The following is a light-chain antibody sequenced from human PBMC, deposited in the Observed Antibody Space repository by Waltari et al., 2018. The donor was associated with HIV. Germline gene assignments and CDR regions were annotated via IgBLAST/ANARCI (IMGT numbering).Light chain of an antibody. CDR3: QSSDNTLSGSV. CDR2: NTN. V-gene: IGLV1-40*01. Sequence: SVLTQPPSVSGAPAQRVTLSRTGDTSHIQTHVVHWYQQFPGTATQLLIYNTNNRPSGVPDRFSGSKSGTSASLAITGLQAEDEADYYCQSSDNTLSGSVFGGGTKLTVL. CDR1: TSHIQTHV. J-gene: IGLJ2*01.